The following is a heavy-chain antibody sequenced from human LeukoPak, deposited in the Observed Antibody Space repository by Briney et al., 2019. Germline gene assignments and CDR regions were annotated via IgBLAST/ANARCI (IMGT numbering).Heavy chain of an antibody. CDR1: GFTVSSNY. J-gene: IGHJ4*02. CDR2: IYSGGST. CDR3: ARVAVAEGGYYFDY. V-gene: IGHV3-66*01. D-gene: IGHD6-19*01. Sequence: GGSLRLSCAASGFTVSSNYMSWVRQAPGKGLEWVSVIYSGGSTYYADSVKGRFTISRDNSKNTLYLQMNSLRAEDTAVYYCARVAVAEGGYYFDYWGQGTLVTVSS.